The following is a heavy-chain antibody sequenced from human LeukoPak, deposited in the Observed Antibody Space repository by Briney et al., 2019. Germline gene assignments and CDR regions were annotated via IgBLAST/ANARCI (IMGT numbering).Heavy chain of an antibody. CDR3: ARDLVELDSSGYHLDAFDI. J-gene: IGHJ3*02. CDR1: GYTFTGYH. Sequence: ASVKVSCKASGYTFTGYHMHWVRQAPGQGLEWMGRINPNSGDTNYAQKFQGRVTMTRDTSISTAYVELSRLRSDDTAVYYCARDLVELDSSGYHLDAFDIWGQGTMVTVSS. V-gene: IGHV1-2*06. D-gene: IGHD3-22*01. CDR2: INPNSGDT.